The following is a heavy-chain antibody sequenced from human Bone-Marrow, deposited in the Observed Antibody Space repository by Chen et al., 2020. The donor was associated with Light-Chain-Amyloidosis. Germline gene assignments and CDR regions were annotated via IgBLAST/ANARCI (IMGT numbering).Heavy chain of an antibody. CDR3: AKDISYDDILPGYPADAFDI. CDR2: ISGSGVSR. Sequence: EWVSTISGSGVSRYYGDSVKGRLTISRDNSKNALFLQMNSLRAEDTAVYYCAKDISYDDILPGYPADAFDIWGQGTMVTVSS. J-gene: IGHJ3*02. V-gene: IGHV3-23*01. D-gene: IGHD3-9*01.